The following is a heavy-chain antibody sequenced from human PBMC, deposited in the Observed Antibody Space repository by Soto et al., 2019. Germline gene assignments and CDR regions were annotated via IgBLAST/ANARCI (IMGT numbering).Heavy chain of an antibody. J-gene: IGHJ4*02. D-gene: IGHD6-13*01. V-gene: IGHV1-46*01. CDR2: INPSCGST. CDR3: LRWYSGGRYLLAY. Sequence: GASVKVSCKASGGTFTSYDMHWVGQAPGQGLEWMGVINPSCGSTSYAQKFQGRVTMTVDKSTSTAYMQLSSLRSEYTAVYYFLRWYSGGRYLLAYWGQGTMVTGSS. CDR1: GGTFTSYD.